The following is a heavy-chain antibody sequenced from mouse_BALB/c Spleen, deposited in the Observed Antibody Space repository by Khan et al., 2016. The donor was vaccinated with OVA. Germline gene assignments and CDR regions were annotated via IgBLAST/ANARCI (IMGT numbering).Heavy chain of an antibody. V-gene: IGHV1-7*01. CDR3: TRDRIDY. Sequence: QVQLKQSGAELAKPGASVKMSCKASGYTFTTYWMHWVKQRPGQGLEWIGYINPTSGYTDYNEKFKARATLSAEKSSSTAYMQLSSLTSEDSAVYYCTRDRIDYWGQGTTLTVSS. CDR1: GYTFTTYW. CDR2: INPTSGYT. J-gene: IGHJ2*01.